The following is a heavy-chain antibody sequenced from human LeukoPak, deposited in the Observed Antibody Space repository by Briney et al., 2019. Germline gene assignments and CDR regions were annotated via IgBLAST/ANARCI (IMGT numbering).Heavy chain of an antibody. J-gene: IGHJ4*02. CDR1: GYTFTGYY. Sequence: ASVKVSCKPSGYTFTGYYMHWVRQAPGQGLEWMGWINPDSGGTNYAQNFQGRVTMTRDTSVSTVYMGVSSLRSGDTAVYYCAGAGYRGNYYYYFDFWGQGTLVTVSS. CDR3: AGAGYRGNYYYYFDF. V-gene: IGHV1-2*02. CDR2: INPDSGGT. D-gene: IGHD1-26*01.